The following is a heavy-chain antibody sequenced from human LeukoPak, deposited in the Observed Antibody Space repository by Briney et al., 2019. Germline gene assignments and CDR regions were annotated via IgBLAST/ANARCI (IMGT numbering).Heavy chain of an antibody. Sequence: PSETLSLTCAVSTYSISSGYSWGWIPHPPGGGLEWIGRPYYSGSPPYTPPPKSRVAISVDTSRNQFSLKLRFVTAADTAMYYCPRSSRYSDWYCDLWGRGTLVTVSS. CDR3: PRSSRYSDWYCDL. D-gene: IGHD2-15*01. J-gene: IGHJ2*01. CDR2: PYYSGSP. CDR1: TYSISSGYS. V-gene: IGHV4-38-2*01.